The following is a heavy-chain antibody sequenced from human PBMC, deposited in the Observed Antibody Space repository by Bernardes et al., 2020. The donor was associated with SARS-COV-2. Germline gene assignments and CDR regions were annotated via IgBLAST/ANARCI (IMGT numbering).Heavy chain of an antibody. J-gene: IGHJ5*02. CDR3: ARDLGYCTNGVCSP. D-gene: IGHD2-8*01. CDR2: INPDGSST. CDR1: GFIFSSSW. V-gene: IGHV3-74*01. Sequence: GGPLTLSCAASGFIFSSSWVHRVRQAPGKGLVWVSRINPDGSSTSYADSVKGRFTISRDNAKNMLFLQMSGLRAEDTAMYYCARDLGYCTNGVCSPWGQGTLVTVSS.